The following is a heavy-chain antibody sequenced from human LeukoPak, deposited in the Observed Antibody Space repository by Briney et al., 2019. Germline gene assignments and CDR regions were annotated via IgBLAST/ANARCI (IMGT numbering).Heavy chain of an antibody. CDR3: AKAPIGVRPGYYFDY. CDR1: GFTFITYW. V-gene: IGHV3-7*03. D-gene: IGHD3-10*01. J-gene: IGHJ4*02. Sequence: PGGSLRLSCAASGFTFITYWMTWVRQAPGKGLEWVANIKQDGSKKYYVDSVKGRFTISRDNAKNSLYLQMNSLRAEDTALYYCAKAPIGVRPGYYFDYWGQGTLVTVSS. CDR2: IKQDGSKK.